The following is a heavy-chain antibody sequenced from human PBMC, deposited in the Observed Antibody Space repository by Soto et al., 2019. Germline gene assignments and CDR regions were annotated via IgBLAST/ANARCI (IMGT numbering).Heavy chain of an antibody. CDR1: GFSFGTYV. V-gene: IGHV3-23*01. D-gene: IGHD3-22*01. Sequence: EVQLLESGGGMVEPRGSLKLSCAASGFSFGTYVMNWVRQAPGKGLEWVSGISGSGGRVYSADSVKGRFTISRDNSRNTLYLQMNSLRAEDTAIYDCAMTRLYDTGTNDYHRDALDIWGQGTPGTVSS. J-gene: IGHJ3*02. CDR2: ISGSGGRV. CDR3: AMTRLYDTGTNDYHRDALDI.